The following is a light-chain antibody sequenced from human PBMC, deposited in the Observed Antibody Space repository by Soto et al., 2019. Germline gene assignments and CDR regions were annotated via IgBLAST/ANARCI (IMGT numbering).Light chain of an antibody. Sequence: NFMLTQPHSVSESPGKTVTISCTGSSGSIASNYVQWYQQRPGSAPTTVIYEDNQRPSGVPDRFSGSIDSSSNSASLTISGLKTEGEADYYCQSYDSSNQDVVFGGGTKVTVL. V-gene: IGLV6-57*02. J-gene: IGLJ2*01. CDR3: QSYDSSNQDVV. CDR1: SGSIASNY. CDR2: EDN.